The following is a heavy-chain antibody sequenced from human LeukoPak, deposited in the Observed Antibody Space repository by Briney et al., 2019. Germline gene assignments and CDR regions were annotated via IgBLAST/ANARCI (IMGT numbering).Heavy chain of an antibody. J-gene: IGHJ4*02. D-gene: IGHD3-3*01. CDR1: GFTFSSYA. CDR2: ISYEGSNK. Sequence: SGGSLRLSCAASGFTFSSYAMHWVRQAPGKGLEWVAVISYEGSNKYYADSVKSRFTISRDNSKNTLYLQMNSLRAEDTAVYYCARDPSDFWSGYPYYFDYWGQGTLVTVSS. V-gene: IGHV3-30-3*01. CDR3: ARDPSDFWSGYPYYFDY.